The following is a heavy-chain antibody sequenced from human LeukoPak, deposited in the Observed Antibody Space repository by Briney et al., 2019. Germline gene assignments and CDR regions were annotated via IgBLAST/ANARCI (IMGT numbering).Heavy chain of an antibody. V-gene: IGHV3-7*01. Sequence: PGGALRLSCAASGFTFSSYWMSWVRQAPGKGLELVANIEPDGSDKYYVDCVKGRFTIYRDKAKHSLYLQMNSLRAEDTAVYYCARMTTADYWGQGTLVTVSS. J-gene: IGHJ4*02. CDR2: IEPDGSDK. CDR1: GFTFSSYW. CDR3: ARMTTADY. D-gene: IGHD4-11*01.